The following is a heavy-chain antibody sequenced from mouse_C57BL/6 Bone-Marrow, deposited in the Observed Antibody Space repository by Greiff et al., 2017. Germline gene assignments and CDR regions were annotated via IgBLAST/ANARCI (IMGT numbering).Heavy chain of an antibody. J-gene: IGHJ1*03. CDR1: GYTFTDYE. V-gene: IGHV1-15*01. D-gene: IGHD1-1*01. CDR3: KRNTTVTCYFDV. CDR2: IDPETGGT. Sequence: QVQLQQSGAELVRPGASVTLSCKASGYTFTDYEMHWVKQTPVHGLEWIGAIDPETGGTAYNQKFKGKAILTADKSSSPAYMELRSLTSEDSDAYFYKRNTTVTCYFDVWGTGTTVTVSS.